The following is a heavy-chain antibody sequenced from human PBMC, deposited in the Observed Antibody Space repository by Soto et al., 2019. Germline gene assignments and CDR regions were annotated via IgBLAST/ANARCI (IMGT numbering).Heavy chain of an antibody. Sequence: QVQLVQSGAEVKKPGSSVKVSCKASGGTFSSYAISWVRQAPGQGLEWMGGIIPIFGTANYAQKLQGRVTITADESTGTASMELSSLRSEDTAVYYCGAVGCSGGSCYSFYYGMDVWGQGTTVTVSS. V-gene: IGHV1-69*12. CDR3: GAVGCSGGSCYSFYYGMDV. CDR2: IIPIFGTA. J-gene: IGHJ6*02. CDR1: GGTFSSYA. D-gene: IGHD2-15*01.